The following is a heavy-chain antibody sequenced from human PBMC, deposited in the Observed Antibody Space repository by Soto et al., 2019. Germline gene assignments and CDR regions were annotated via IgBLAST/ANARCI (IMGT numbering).Heavy chain of an antibody. J-gene: IGHJ4*02. D-gene: IGHD6-19*01. V-gene: IGHV4-61*08. CDR3: ARLIRSSGWVIDY. CDR2: IYYSGST. Sequence: SETLSLTCTVSGGSISSGGYYWSWIRQHPGKGLEWIGYIYYSGSTNYNPSLKSRVTISVDTSKNQFSLKLSSVTAADTAVYYCARLIRSSGWVIDYWGQGTLVTVSS. CDR1: GGSISSGGYY.